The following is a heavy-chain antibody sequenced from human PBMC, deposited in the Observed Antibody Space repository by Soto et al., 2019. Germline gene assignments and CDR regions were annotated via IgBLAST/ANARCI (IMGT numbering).Heavy chain of an antibody. CDR1: GDSLTNGTYY. V-gene: IGHV4-31*03. CDR2: IYHRGRT. CDR3: AREASADHSLFDY. J-gene: IGHJ4*02. Sequence: SETLSLTCTVSGDSLTNGTYYWTWLRQHPGKGLEWIGYIYHRGRTNYNPSLRRRVSMAAATSEHHFYLNSSSVPGADTAVYSCAREASADHSLFDYWGQGILATVSS. D-gene: IGHD2-2*01.